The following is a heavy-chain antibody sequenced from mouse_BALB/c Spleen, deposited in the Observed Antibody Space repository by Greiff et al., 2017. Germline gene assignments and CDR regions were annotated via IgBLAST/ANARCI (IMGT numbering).Heavy chain of an antibody. CDR1: GFTFSSFG. CDR2: ISSGSSTI. CDR3: ARGNYGSSPYAMDY. Sequence: EVQVVESGGGLVQPGGSRKLSCAASGFTFSSFGMHWVRQAPEKGLEWVAYISSGSSTIYYADTVKGRFTISRDNPKNTLFLQMTSLRSEDTAMYYCARGNYGSSPYAMDYWGQGTSVTVSS. V-gene: IGHV5-17*02. D-gene: IGHD1-1*01. J-gene: IGHJ4*01.